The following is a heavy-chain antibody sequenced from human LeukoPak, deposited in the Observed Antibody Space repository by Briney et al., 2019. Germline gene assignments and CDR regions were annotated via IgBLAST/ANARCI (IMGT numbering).Heavy chain of an antibody. CDR1: GFTFSSQA. Sequence: GGSLRLSCAASGFTFSSQAMSWVRQAPGKGLEWVSVISGSGGSTYYADSVKGRFTISRDNSKNTLYLQMNSLRAEDTAVYYCARDRVRYFGYYGMDVWGQGTTVTVSS. CDR2: ISGSGGST. CDR3: ARDRVRYFGYYGMDV. D-gene: IGHD3-9*01. J-gene: IGHJ6*02. V-gene: IGHV3-23*01.